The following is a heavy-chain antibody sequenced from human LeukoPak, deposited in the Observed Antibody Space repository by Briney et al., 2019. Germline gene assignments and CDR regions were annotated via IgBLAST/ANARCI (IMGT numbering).Heavy chain of an antibody. V-gene: IGHV1-2*02. Sequence: ASVKVSCKASGYTFTGYYMHWVRQAPGQGLEWMGWINPNSGGTNYAQKFQGRVTMTRDTSISTAYMELSRLRSDDTAVYYCAREKFGAHLGFDYWGQGTLVTVSS. CDR1: GYTFTGYY. CDR3: AREKFGAHLGFDY. D-gene: IGHD3-16*01. CDR2: INPNSGGT. J-gene: IGHJ4*02.